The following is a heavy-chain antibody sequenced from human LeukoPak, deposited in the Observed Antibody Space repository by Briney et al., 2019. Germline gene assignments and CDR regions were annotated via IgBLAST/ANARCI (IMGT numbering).Heavy chain of an antibody. CDR3: AREAGKRWLQLNY. V-gene: IGHV1-2*02. D-gene: IGHD5-24*01. CDR2: INPNSGGT. J-gene: IGHJ4*02. CDR1: GYTFTGYY. Sequence: ASVKVSCKASGYTFTGYYMHWVRQAPGQGLEWMGWINPNSGGTNYAQKFQGRVTMTRDTSISTAYMELSRLRSDDTAVYYCAREAGKRWLQLNYWGQGTLVTVSS.